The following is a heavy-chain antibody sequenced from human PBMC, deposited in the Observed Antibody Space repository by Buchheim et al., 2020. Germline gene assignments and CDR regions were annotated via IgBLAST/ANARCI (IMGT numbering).Heavy chain of an antibody. CDR1: GFTFSSYS. CDR3: SRDQGGLTYCSSTSCDNEPMDV. J-gene: IGHJ6*03. D-gene: IGHD2-2*02. V-gene: IGHV3-21*01. Sequence: EVQLVESGGGLVKPGGSLRLSCAASGFTFSSYSLNWVRQAPGKGLEWVSSISTSIRSIYYADSVKGRFTISRDNAKNSLYLQMNSLRAEDTAVYYCSRDQGGLTYCSSTSCDNEPMDVWGKGTT. CDR2: ISTSIRSI.